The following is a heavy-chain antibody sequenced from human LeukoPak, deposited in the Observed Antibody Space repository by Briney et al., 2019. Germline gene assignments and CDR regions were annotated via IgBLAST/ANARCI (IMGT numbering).Heavy chain of an antibody. Sequence: ASVKVSCKASGYTFTGYYMHWVRQAPGQGLEWMGWINPNSGGTNYAQKFQGRVTMTRDTSISTVYMELSRLGSDDTAVYYCAKGRGVAGTNTHCYHWFDPWGQGTLVTVSS. V-gene: IGHV1-2*02. CDR2: INPNSGGT. D-gene: IGHD6-19*01. CDR3: AKGRGVAGTNTHCYHWFDP. J-gene: IGHJ5*02. CDR1: GYTFTGYY.